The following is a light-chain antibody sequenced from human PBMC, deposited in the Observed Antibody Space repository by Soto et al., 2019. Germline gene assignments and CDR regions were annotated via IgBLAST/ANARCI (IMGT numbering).Light chain of an antibody. CDR3: QQRNNWPPEIT. CDR2: DTS. Sequence: EIVMTQSPATLSVSPGERATLSCRASQSVNNKLAWYQQRPGQAPRLLIYDTSTRATGIPARFSGSGSGTDITLTISSLEPEDVAVYYCQQRNNWPPEITFGQGTKGDIK. CDR1: QSVNNK. V-gene: IGKV3-15*01. J-gene: IGKJ1*01.